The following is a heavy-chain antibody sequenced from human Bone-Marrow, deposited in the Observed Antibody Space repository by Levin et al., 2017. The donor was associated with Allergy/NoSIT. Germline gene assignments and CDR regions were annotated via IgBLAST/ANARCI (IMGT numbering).Heavy chain of an antibody. Sequence: GSLRLSCTVSGGSISSYYWSWIRQPPGKGLEWIGYIYYSGSTNYNPSLKSRVTISVDTSKNQFSLKLSSVTAADTAVYYCARDKSTNYYDSSGYYDSYFDYWGQGTLVTVSS. D-gene: IGHD3-22*01. V-gene: IGHV4-59*01. CDR1: GGSISSYY. CDR3: ARDKSTNYYDSSGYYDSYFDY. CDR2: IYYSGST. J-gene: IGHJ4*02.